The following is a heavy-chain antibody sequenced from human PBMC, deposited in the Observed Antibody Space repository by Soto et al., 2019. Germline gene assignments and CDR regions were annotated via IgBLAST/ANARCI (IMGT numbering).Heavy chain of an antibody. CDR3: TGHEGGAAADRPLDY. Sequence: PSEALSLTCTVSGGSIRSSTYYWGWIRQPPGNGLEWIGSIYYSGSTHYNPSLKSRVTMSVDTSTNQFSLKLNSVTAADTAVYYCTGHEGGAAADRPLDYWGQGTLVTVSS. V-gene: IGHV4-39*01. CDR2: IYYSGST. D-gene: IGHD6-13*01. J-gene: IGHJ4*02. CDR1: GGSIRSSTYY.